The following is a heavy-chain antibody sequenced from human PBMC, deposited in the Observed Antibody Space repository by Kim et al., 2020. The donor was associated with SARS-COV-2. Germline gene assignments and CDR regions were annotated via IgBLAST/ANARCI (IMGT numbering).Heavy chain of an antibody. V-gene: IGHV4-4*02. CDR2: IYHSGST. Sequence: SETLSLTCAVSGGSISSSNWWSWVRQPPGKGLEWIGEIYHSGSTNYNPSLKSRVTISVDKSKNQFSLKLSSVTAADTAVYYCAREEEYYYYYGMDVWGQGTTVTVSS. J-gene: IGHJ6*02. CDR3: AREEEYYYYYGMDV. CDR1: GGSISSSNW.